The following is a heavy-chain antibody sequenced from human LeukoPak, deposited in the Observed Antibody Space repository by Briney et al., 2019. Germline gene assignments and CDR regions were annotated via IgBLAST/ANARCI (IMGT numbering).Heavy chain of an antibody. J-gene: IGHJ4*02. CDR3: TTVVYGDSDYYFDY. CDR2: FDFEDGET. D-gene: IGHD4-17*01. V-gene: IGHV1-24*01. Sequence: ASVKVSCKASGGTFSSYAISWVRQAPGKGLEWMGGFDFEDGETIYAQEFQGRVTMTEDTATDTTYMELSSLRSEDTAVYYCTTVVYGDSDYYFDYWGQGILVTVSS. CDR1: GGTFSSYA.